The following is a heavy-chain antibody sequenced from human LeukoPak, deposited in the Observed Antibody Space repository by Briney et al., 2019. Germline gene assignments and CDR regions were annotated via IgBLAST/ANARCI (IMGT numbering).Heavy chain of an antibody. Sequence: PSETLSLTCTVSGGSISSYYWSWIRQPPGKGLEWIGYIYYSGSTNYNPSLKSRVTISVDTSKNQFSLKLSSVTAADTAVYYCARGLRVLPSFYGMDVWGQGTTVTVSS. D-gene: IGHD2-2*01. CDR2: IYYSGST. CDR3: ARGLRVLPSFYGMDV. J-gene: IGHJ6*02. CDR1: GGSISSYY. V-gene: IGHV4-59*01.